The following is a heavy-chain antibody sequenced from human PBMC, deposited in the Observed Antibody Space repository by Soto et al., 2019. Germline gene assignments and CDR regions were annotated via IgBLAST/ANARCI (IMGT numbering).Heavy chain of an antibody. Sequence: EVQLVESGGGLVQPGGSLRLSCAASGFPFGSYAMYWVRQAPGKGLEYVSGITSNGGSANYANSVKGRFIVSRDNSKNTLDLHMGSLRDDDMAVYYCAIGPYSFDYWGQGTLVTVSS. CDR2: ITSNGGSA. V-gene: IGHV3-64*01. J-gene: IGHJ4*02. CDR3: AIGPYSFDY. CDR1: GFPFGSYA.